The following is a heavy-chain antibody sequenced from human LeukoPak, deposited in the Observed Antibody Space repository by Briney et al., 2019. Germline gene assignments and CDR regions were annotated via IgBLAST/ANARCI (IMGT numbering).Heavy chain of an antibody. CDR3: ARRVRYYYGSGSYYEYYFDY. CDR2: ISAYNGNT. CDR1: GYTFTSYG. Sequence: WASVKVSCKASGYTFTSYGISWVRQAPGQGLEWMGWISAYNGNTNYAQKLQGRVTMTTDTSTSTAYMELRSLRSDDTAVYYCARRVRYYYGSGSYYEYYFDYWGQGTLVTVSS. J-gene: IGHJ4*02. D-gene: IGHD3-10*01. V-gene: IGHV1-18*01.